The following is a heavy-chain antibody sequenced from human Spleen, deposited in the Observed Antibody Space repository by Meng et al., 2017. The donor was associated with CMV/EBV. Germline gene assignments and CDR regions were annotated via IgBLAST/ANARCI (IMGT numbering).Heavy chain of an antibody. CDR2: ISGSGGST. J-gene: IGHJ6*02. Sequence: GESLKISCAASGFTFSSYAMSWVRQAPGKGLEWVSAISGSGGSTDYADSVKGRFTISRDNSKNTLYLQMNSLRAEDTAVYYCAKETDCSSTSCYVGYYYYGMDVWGQGTTVTVSS. D-gene: IGHD2-2*01. V-gene: IGHV3-23*01. CDR3: AKETDCSSTSCYVGYYYYGMDV. CDR1: GFTFSSYA.